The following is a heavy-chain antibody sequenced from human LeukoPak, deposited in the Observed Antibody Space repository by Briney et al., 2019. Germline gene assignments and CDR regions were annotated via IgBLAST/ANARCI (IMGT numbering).Heavy chain of an antibody. CDR2: ISAYNGNT. Sequence: GASVKVSCKASGYTFTSYGISWVRQAPGQGLEWMGWISAYNGNTSYAQKLQGRVTMTTDTSTSTAYMELRSLRSDDTAVYYCARSFWSGYYGIYYYYYMDVWGKGTTVTVSS. V-gene: IGHV1-18*01. CDR3: ARSFWSGYYGIYYYYYMDV. J-gene: IGHJ6*03. CDR1: GYTFTSYG. D-gene: IGHD3-3*01.